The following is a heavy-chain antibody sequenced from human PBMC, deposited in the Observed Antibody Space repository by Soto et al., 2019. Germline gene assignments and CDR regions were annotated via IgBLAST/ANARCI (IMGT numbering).Heavy chain of an antibody. CDR2: IYPGDSDT. Sequence: GESLKISCKGSGYSFTSYWIGWVRQMPGKGLEWMGIIYPGDSDTRYSPSFQGQVTISADKSISTAYLQWSSLKASDTAMYYCASNPGMGSSIRALDVWGQGTTVTVSS. D-gene: IGHD6-6*01. CDR1: GYSFTSYW. CDR3: ASNPGMGSSIRALDV. V-gene: IGHV5-51*01. J-gene: IGHJ6*02.